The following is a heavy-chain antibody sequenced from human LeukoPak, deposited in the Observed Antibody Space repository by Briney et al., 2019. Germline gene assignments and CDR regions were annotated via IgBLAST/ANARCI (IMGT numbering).Heavy chain of an antibody. CDR2: IWYDGSNK. Sequence: GGFLRLSCAASGFTFSSYGMHWVRQAPGKGLEWVAVIWYDGSNKYYADSVKGRFTISRDNSKNTLYLQMNSLRAEDTAVYYCAREGGSGRSLDYWGQGTLVTVSS. CDR3: AREGGSGRSLDY. V-gene: IGHV3-33*01. CDR1: GFTFSSYG. D-gene: IGHD3-10*01. J-gene: IGHJ4*02.